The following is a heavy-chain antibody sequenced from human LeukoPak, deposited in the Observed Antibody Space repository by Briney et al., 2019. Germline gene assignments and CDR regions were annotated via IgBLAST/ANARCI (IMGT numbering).Heavy chain of an antibody. CDR2: ISGYNSNP. V-gene: IGHV1-18*01. J-gene: IGHJ4*02. CDR1: GGTFSSYA. D-gene: IGHD2-2*01. CDR3: ARVRYQLLEYFDY. Sequence: GASVKVSCKASGGTFSSYAISWVRQAPGQGLEWMGWISGYNSNPKYAQKLQGRVTMTTDTSTSTAYMELGGLTSDDTAVYYCARVRYQLLEYFDYWGQGTLVTVSS.